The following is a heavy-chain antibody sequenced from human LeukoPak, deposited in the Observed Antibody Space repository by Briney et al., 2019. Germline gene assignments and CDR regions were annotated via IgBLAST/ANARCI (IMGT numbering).Heavy chain of an antibody. D-gene: IGHD3-16*01. V-gene: IGHV4-59*01. CDR1: GGSISSYY. Sequence: SETLSLTCTVSGGSISSYYWSWIRQPPGKGLEWIGYIYYSGSTNYNPSLKSRVTISVDTSKNQFSLKLSSVTAADTAVYYCARMHEGAFDYWGQGTLVTVSS. CDR2: IYYSGST. CDR3: ARMHEGAFDY. J-gene: IGHJ4*02.